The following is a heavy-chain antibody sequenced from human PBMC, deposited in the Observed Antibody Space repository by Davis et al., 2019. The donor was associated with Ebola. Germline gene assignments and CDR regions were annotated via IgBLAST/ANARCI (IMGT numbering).Heavy chain of an antibody. D-gene: IGHD3-3*01. CDR3: AKSGLSFGVVKYHYGMDV. CDR2: IYTGGST. V-gene: IGHV3-53*01. Sequence: GESLKISCAASGFTFSDYYMSWIRQAPGKGLEWVSIIYTGGSTYYADSVKGRFTISRDNSRDTLYLQMNSLGADDTAVYYCAKSGLSFGVVKYHYGMDVWGKGTTVTVSS. CDR1: GFTFSDYY. J-gene: IGHJ6*04.